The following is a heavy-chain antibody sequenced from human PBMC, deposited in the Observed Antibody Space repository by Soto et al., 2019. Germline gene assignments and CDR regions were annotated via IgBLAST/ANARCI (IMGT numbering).Heavy chain of an antibody. CDR1: GLRFSDYY. Sequence: GGSLRLSCAASGLRFSDYYMDWVRQLPGMGLEWVGRTRNKANSYAAEYAPSVRGRFTTSRHDSEDSMFLQLNSLKTEDTAVYYCARDTGGSYDFWGQGALVTVSS. CDR2: TRNKANSYAA. V-gene: IGHV3-72*01. D-gene: IGHD1-26*01. J-gene: IGHJ4*02. CDR3: ARDTGGSYDF.